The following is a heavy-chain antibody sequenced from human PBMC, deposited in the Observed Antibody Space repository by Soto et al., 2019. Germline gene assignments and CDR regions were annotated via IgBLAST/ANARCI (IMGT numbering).Heavy chain of an antibody. CDR1: GDSVSSNSAA. Sequence: PSQTLSLTCAISGDSVSSNSAAWNWIRQAPSRGLEWLGRTYYRSKWYNDYALSVKSRITIEPDTSNNHFSLQLNSVTPEDTAVYDWAREAVGLFDYWGQGTLVTVSS. V-gene: IGHV6-1*01. D-gene: IGHD6-13*01. CDR3: AREAVGLFDY. J-gene: IGHJ4*02. CDR2: TYYRSKWYN.